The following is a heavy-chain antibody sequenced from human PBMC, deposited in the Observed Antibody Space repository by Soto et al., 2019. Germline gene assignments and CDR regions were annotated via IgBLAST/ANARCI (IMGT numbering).Heavy chain of an antibody. J-gene: IGHJ3*02. CDR3: ARPYDSSGYSLAFDI. CDR2: IYPGDSDT. D-gene: IGHD3-22*01. V-gene: IGHV5-51*01. Sequence: GESLKISCKGSGYSFTSYWIGWVRQMPGKGLEWMGIIYPGDSDTRYSPSFQGQVTISADKSISTAYLQWSSLKASDTAMYYCARPYDSSGYSLAFDIWGQGTMVTVPS. CDR1: GYSFTSYW.